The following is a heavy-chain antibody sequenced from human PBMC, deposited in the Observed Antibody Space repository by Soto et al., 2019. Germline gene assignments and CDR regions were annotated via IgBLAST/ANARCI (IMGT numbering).Heavy chain of an antibody. D-gene: IGHD1-26*01. V-gene: IGHV1-69*01. CDR1: AGSFSSDA. CDR3: ARGVTGGTYDS. CDR2: LIPIFGKA. J-gene: IGHJ5*01. Sequence: QVQLVQSGAEVKKPDSSVKVSCTASAGSFSSDAITWVRQPPRQGLEWMGGLIPIFGKATYAQKFQDRVTFTADEATSTAYMELSGLKSEDTAIYYCARGVTGGTYDSWGQGTLVVVSS.